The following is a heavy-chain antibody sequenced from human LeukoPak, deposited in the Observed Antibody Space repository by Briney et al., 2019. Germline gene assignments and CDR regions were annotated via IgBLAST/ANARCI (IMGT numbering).Heavy chain of an antibody. CDR3: AKKVGVYHPYYYDSSGYFDY. CDR2: ISGSGGST. J-gene: IGHJ4*02. D-gene: IGHD3-22*01. V-gene: IGHV3-23*01. Sequence: GGSLRLSCAASGFTFSSYAMSWVRQAPGKGLEWVSAISGSGGSTYYADSVKGRFTISRDNSKNTLYLQMNSLRAEDTAVYYCAKKVGVYHPYYYDSSGYFDYWGQGTLVTVSS. CDR1: GFTFSSYA.